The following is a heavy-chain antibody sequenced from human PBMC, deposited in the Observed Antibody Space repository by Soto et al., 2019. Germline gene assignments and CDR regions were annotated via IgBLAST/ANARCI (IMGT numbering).Heavy chain of an antibody. V-gene: IGHV1-58*02. D-gene: IGHD6-19*01. CDR1: GFTFTSSA. CDR3: AALGAKSGWYYY. J-gene: IGHJ4*02. CDR2: IVVGSGNT. Sequence: GASVKVSCKASGFTFTSSAMQWVRQTRGQRLEWIGWIVVGSGNTNYAQKFQERVTITRDMSTSTAYMELSSLRSEDTAVYYCAALGAKSGWYYYWGQGTLVTVSS.